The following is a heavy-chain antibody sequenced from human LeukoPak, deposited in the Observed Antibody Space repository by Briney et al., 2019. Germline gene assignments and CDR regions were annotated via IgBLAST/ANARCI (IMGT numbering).Heavy chain of an antibody. V-gene: IGHV3-23*01. D-gene: IGHD3-22*01. CDR1: GFTFSSYA. CDR3: AKDADYYDSSGYSDY. J-gene: IGHJ4*02. Sequence: GGSLRLSCAASGFTFSSYAMRWVRQAPGKGLEWVSAISGSGGSTYYADSVKGRFTISRDNSKNTLYLQMNSLRAEDTAVYYCAKDADYYDSSGYSDYWGQGTLVTVSS. CDR2: ISGSGGST.